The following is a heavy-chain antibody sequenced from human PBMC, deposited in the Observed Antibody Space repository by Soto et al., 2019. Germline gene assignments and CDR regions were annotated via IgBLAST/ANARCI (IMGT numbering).Heavy chain of an antibody. J-gene: IGHJ6*02. CDR2: IDPSDSYT. CDR1: VYSFTSYW. CDR3: ARGQVVPAASPYYYYGMDV. V-gene: IGHV5-10-1*01. D-gene: IGHD2-2*01. Sequence: PGESLKISWKGSVYSFTSYWISWVRQMPGKGLEWMGRIDPSDSYTNYSPSFQGHVTISADKSISTAYLQWSSLKASDTAMYYCARGQVVPAASPYYYYGMDVWGQGTTVTVSS.